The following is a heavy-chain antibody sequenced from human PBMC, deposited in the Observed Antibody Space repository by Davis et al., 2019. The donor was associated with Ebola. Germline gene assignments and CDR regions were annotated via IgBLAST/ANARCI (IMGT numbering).Heavy chain of an antibody. D-gene: IGHD4-23*01. CDR1: GFTFSSYE. Sequence: GESLKISCAASGFTFSSYEMNWVRQAPGKGLEWVSYISSSGSYIYYADSVKGRFTISRDNAKNSLYLQMNSLRAEDTAVYYCARGGYTTTVVTPDYWGQGTLVTVSS. J-gene: IGHJ4*02. CDR3: ARGGYTTTVVTPDY. CDR2: ISSSGSYI. V-gene: IGHV3-21*05.